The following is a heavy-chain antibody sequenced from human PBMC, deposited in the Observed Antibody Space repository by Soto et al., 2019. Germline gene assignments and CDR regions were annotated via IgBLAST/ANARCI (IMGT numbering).Heavy chain of an antibody. Sequence: SVKVSCKASGGTFSSYAISWVRQAPGQGLEWMGGIIPIFGTANYAQKFQGRVTITADESTSTAYMELSSLRSEDTAVYYCASPPPRFGEARPWPNYYYYGMDVWGQGTTVTVSS. CDR3: ASPPPRFGEARPWPNYYYYGMDV. J-gene: IGHJ6*02. CDR1: GGTFSSYA. CDR2: IIPIFGTA. V-gene: IGHV1-69*13. D-gene: IGHD3-10*01.